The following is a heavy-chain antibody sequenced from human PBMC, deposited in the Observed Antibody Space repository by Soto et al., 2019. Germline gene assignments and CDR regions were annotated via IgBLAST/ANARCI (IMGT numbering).Heavy chain of an antibody. CDR2: ISSSSTNM. D-gene: IGHD6-6*01. J-gene: IGHJ6*03. V-gene: IGHV3-21*01. CDR3: ARDLPLSYSSSSSGYMDV. Sequence: GGSLRLSCAASGFTFSSYHMKWVRQAPGMGLEWVSSISSSSTNMYYIDSVKGRFTISRDNAENSLYLQMNSLRVEDTAVYYCARDLPLSYSSSSSGYMDVWGKGTTVTVSS. CDR1: GFTFSSYH.